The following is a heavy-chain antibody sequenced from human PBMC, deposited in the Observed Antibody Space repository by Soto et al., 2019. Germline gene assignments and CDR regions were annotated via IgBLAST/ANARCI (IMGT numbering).Heavy chain of an antibody. CDR1: GGTFSSYA. Sequence: SVKVSCKASGGTFSSYAISWVRQAPGQGLEWMGGIIPIFGTANYAQKFQGRVTITADESTSTAYMELNSLKTEDTAVYYCTTDSLFTMMVVRFDFWGHGTLVTVSS. V-gene: IGHV1-69*13. J-gene: IGHJ4*01. CDR2: IIPIFGTA. CDR3: TTDSLFTMMVVRFDF. D-gene: IGHD3-22*01.